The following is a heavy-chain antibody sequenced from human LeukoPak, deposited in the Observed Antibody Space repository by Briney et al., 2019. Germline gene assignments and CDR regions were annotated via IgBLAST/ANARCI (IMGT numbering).Heavy chain of an antibody. D-gene: IGHD6-13*01. CDR3: ARETSYSSSWYPDY. CDR2: INPNSGGT. CDR1: GYTFTGYY. J-gene: IGHJ4*02. Sequence: ASVKVSCKASGYTFTGYYMHWVRQAPGQGLEWMGWINPNSGGTNYAQKFQGRVTMTRDTSISTAYMELSRLRSDDTAVYYCARETSYSSSWYPDYWGQGTLVTVSS. V-gene: IGHV1-2*02.